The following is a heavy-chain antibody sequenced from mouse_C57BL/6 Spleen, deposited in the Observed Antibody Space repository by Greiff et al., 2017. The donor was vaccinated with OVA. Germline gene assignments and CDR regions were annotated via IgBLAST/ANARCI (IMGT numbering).Heavy chain of an antibody. J-gene: IGHJ2*01. CDR2: ISSGSSTI. V-gene: IGHV5-17*01. CDR3: ARNYGSSNPFDY. D-gene: IGHD1-1*01. Sequence: DVQLVESGGGLVKPGGSLKLSCAASGFTFSDYGMHWVRQAPEKGLEWVAYISSGSSTIYYADTVKGRFTISRDNAKNTLFLQMTSLRSEDTAMYYCARNYGSSNPFDYWGQGTTLTVSS. CDR1: GFTFSDYG.